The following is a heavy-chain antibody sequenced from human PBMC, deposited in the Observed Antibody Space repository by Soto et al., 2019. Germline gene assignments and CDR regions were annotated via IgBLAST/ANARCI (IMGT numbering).Heavy chain of an antibody. CDR3: ARGVPLTYYYDSSGYYYDY. CDR1: GYTFTSYD. D-gene: IGHD3-22*01. V-gene: IGHV1-8*01. CDR2: MNPNSGNT. Sequence: EASVKVSCKASGYTFTSYDINWVRQATGQGLEWMGWMNPNSGNTGYAQKFQGRVTMTRNTSISTAYMELSSLRSEDTAVYYCARGVPLTYYYDSSGYYYDYWGQGTLVTVSS. J-gene: IGHJ4*02.